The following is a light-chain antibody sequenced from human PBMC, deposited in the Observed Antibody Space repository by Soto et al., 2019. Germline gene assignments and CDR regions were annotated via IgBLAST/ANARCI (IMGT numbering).Light chain of an antibody. CDR1: QSVSSSY. V-gene: IGKV3-20*01. CDR3: QQYGSSSSWT. Sequence: VLTHSPGTLSLSPGERATLSCRASQSVSSSYFAWYQQTPGQAPRLLIYGASTRATGIPDRFSGSGSGTDFTLTISRLEPEDFAVYYCQQYGSSSSWTFGQGTKVDIK. J-gene: IGKJ1*01. CDR2: GAS.